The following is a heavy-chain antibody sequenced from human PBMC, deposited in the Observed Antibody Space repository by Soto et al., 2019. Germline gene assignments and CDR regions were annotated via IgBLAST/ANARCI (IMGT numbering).Heavy chain of an antibody. V-gene: IGHV1-69*01. CDR1: GGTFSSYA. J-gene: IGHJ6*02. D-gene: IGHD3-3*01. Sequence: QVQLVQSGAEVKKPGSSVKVSCKASGGTFSSYAISWVRQAPGQGLEWMGGIIPIFGTANYAQKFQGRVTITADESTSTAYMELSSLRSEDTAVYYCARVRVLRFLENYYYGMDVWGQGTTVTVSS. CDR3: ARVRVLRFLENYYYGMDV. CDR2: IIPIFGTA.